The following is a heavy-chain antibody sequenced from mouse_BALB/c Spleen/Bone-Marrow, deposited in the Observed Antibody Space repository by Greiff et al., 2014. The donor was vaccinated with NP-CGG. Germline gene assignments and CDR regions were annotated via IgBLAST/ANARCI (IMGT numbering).Heavy chain of an antibody. J-gene: IGHJ4*01. CDR2: IYPGDGDT. V-gene: IGHV1-87*01. CDR3: ARRGSDYENAMDC. Sequence: QVQLQQSGAELARPGASVKLSCKAAGYTFTSYWMQWVKQRPGQGLEWIGAIYPGDGDTRYSQKFKEKATLTADKSSSTAYIQLSSLASEDSAVYYCARRGSDYENAMDCWGQGTSVIASS. D-gene: IGHD2-4*01. CDR1: GYTFTSYW.